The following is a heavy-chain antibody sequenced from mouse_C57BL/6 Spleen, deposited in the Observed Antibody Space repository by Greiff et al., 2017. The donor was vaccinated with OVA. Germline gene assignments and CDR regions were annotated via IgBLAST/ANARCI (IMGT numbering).Heavy chain of an antibody. CDR2: IYWDDDK. J-gene: IGHJ4*01. D-gene: IGHD1-1*01. CDR1: GFSLSTSGMG. V-gene: IGHV8-12*01. Sequence: QVTLKVSGPGILQSSQTLSLTCSFSGFSLSTSGMGVSWIRQPSGKGLEWLAHIYWDDDKRYNPSLKSRLTISKDTSRNQGFLKITSVDTADTATYYCARSPYYGSSDYAMDYWGQGTSVTVSS. CDR3: ARSPYYGSSDYAMDY.